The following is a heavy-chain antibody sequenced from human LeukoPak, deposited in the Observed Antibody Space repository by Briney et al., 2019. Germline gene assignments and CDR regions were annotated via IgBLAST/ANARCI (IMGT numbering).Heavy chain of an antibody. CDR3: ARWGGTYQTYFDY. CDR1: GYTFTSYD. V-gene: IGHV1-8*01. D-gene: IGHD2-2*01. J-gene: IGHJ4*02. CDR2: MNPNSGNT. Sequence: ASVKVSCKASGYTFTSYDINWVRQATGQGLEWMGWMNPNSGNTGYAQKFQGRVTMTRNTFISTAYMELRSLRSDDTAVYYCARWGGTYQTYFDYWGQGTLVTVSS.